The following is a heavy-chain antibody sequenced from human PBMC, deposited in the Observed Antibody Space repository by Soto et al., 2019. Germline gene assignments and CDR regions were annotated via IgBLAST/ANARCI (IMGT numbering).Heavy chain of an antibody. V-gene: IGHV4-39*07. CDR1: GGSISGSSYY. Sequence: SETLSLTCTVSGGSISGSSYYWGWNRQPPGKGLEWIGRINHSGSTNYNPSLKSRVTISVDTSKNQFSLKLSSVTAADTAVYYCARSYDILTGAPRPSPFDYWGPGTLVTVSS. D-gene: IGHD3-9*01. CDR2: INHSGST. J-gene: IGHJ4*02. CDR3: ARSYDILTGAPRPSPFDY.